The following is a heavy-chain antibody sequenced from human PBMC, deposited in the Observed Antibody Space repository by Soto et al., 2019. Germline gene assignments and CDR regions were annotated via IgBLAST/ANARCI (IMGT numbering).Heavy chain of an antibody. D-gene: IGHD3-3*01. Sequence: PGGSLRLSWAASGFTFRSYAMSWVRQATGKGLEWVSAISGSGGSTYYADSVKGRFTISRDNSKNTLYLQMNSLRAEDTAVYYCVRRSYDFWSGYIDYWGQGTLVTVSS. CDR1: GFTFRSYA. V-gene: IGHV3-23*01. CDR2: ISGSGGST. J-gene: IGHJ4*02. CDR3: VRRSYDFWSGYIDY.